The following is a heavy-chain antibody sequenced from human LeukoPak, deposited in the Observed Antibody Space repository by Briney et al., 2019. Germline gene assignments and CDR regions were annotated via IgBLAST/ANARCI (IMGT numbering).Heavy chain of an antibody. D-gene: IGHD6-13*01. V-gene: IGHV1-69*04. CDR1: GGTFSSYA. CDR2: IIPILGIA. J-gene: IGHJ4*02. CDR3: ARLYSSSWYRVDDY. Sequence: SVKVSCKASGGTFSSYAISWVRQAPGQGLEWMGRIIPILGIANYAQKFQGRVTITADKSTSTAYMELSSLRSDDTAMYYCARLYSSSWYRVDDYWGQGTLVTVSS.